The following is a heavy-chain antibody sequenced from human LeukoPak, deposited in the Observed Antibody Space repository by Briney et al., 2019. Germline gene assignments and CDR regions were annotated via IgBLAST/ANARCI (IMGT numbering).Heavy chain of an antibody. V-gene: IGHV6-1*01. CDR3: AREGYCSGGSCLNWFDP. CDR2: TYYRSKWYN. CDR1: ADSVSSNSAA. Sequence: SQTLSLTCAISADSVSSNSAAWKWIRQSPSRGLEWLGRTYYRSKWYNDYAVSVKSRITINPDTSKNQFSLQLNSVTPEDAAVYYCAREGYCSGGSCLNWFDPWGQGTLVTVSS. D-gene: IGHD2-15*01. J-gene: IGHJ5*02.